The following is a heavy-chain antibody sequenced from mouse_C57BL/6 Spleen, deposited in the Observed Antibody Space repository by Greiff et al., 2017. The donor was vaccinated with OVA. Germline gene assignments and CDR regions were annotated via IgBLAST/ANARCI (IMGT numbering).Heavy chain of an antibody. V-gene: IGHV3-6*01. D-gene: IGHD2-3*01. J-gene: IGHJ1*03. CDR2: ISYDGSN. CDR1: GYSITSGYY. CDR3: ASEDDGYYDWYFDV. Sequence: EVQLQESGPGLVKPSQSLSLTCSVTGYSITSGYYWNWIRQFPGNKLEWMGYISYDGSNNYNPSLKNRISITRDTSKNQFFLKLNSVTTEDTATYYCASEDDGYYDWYFDVWGTGTTVTVSS.